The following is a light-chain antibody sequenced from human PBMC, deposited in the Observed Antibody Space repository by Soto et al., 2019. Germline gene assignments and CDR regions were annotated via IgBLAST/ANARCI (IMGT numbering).Light chain of an antibody. CDR1: QSVSSSY. CDR2: GAS. Sequence: EIVLTQSPGTLSLSPGERATLSYRASQSVSSSYLAWYQQKPGQAPRLLIYGASSRATGIPDRFSGSGSGTDFTLTISRLEPEDFAVYYCQQYGSSPPLTFGQGTKVEIK. CDR3: QQYGSSPPLT. V-gene: IGKV3-20*01. J-gene: IGKJ1*01.